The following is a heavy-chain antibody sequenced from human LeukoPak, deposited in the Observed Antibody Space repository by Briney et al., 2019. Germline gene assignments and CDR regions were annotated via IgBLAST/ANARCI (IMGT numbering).Heavy chain of an antibody. CDR2: INGDGREK. Sequence: GGSLRLSCLASGFTFSNKWMSWVRQAPGKGLEWVANINGDGREKYYVDSVTGRFTISRDNAKNSLDLQMSSLRAEDTAVYYCARWVTTPHHRLDVWGPGTTVTVSS. CDR3: ARWVTTPHHRLDV. D-gene: IGHD4-17*01. V-gene: IGHV3-7*05. CDR1: GFTFSNKW. J-gene: IGHJ6*02.